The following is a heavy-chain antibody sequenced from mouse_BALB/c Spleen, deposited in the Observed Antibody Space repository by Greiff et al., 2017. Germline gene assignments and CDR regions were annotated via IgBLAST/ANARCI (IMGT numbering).Heavy chain of an antibody. CDR2: INPYNDGT. CDR3: AISYGNYAYYFDY. D-gene: IGHD2-1*01. Sequence: EVKLMESGPELVKPGASVKMSCKASGYTFTSYVMHWVKQKPGQGLEWIGYINPYNDGTKYNEKFKGKATLTSDKSSSTAYMELSSLTSEDSAVYYCAISYGNYAYYFDYWGQGTTLTVSS. V-gene: IGHV1-14*01. CDR1: GYTFTSYV. J-gene: IGHJ2*01.